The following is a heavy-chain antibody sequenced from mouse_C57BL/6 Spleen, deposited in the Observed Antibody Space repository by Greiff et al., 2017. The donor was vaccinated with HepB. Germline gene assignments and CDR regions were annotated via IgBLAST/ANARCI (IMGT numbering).Heavy chain of an antibody. V-gene: IGHV1-7*01. CDR3: GREEPYDYDVMDY. CDR1: GYTFTSYW. Sequence: VQLEQSGAELAKPGASVKLSCKASGYTFTSYWMHWVKQRPGQGLEWIGYINASRGYTKYNQKFKNKATLTADKYSSTAYIQMSSLTYEDSAVYYCGREEPYDYDVMDYWGQGTSVTVSS. J-gene: IGHJ4*01. CDR2: INASRGYT.